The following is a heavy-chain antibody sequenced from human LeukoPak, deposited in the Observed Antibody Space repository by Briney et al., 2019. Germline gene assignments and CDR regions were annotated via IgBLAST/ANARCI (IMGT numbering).Heavy chain of an antibody. CDR3: ARDPLGSGYYGNYYGMDV. J-gene: IGHJ6*02. CDR1: GGSISSYY. CDR2: IYYSGST. V-gene: IGHV4-59*01. D-gene: IGHD3-3*01. Sequence: SETLSLTCTVSGGSISSYYWSWIRQPPGKGLEWIGYIYYSGSTNYNPSLKSRVTISVDTSKNQFFLKLSSVTAADTAVYYCARDPLGSGYYGNYYGMDVWGQGTTVTVSS.